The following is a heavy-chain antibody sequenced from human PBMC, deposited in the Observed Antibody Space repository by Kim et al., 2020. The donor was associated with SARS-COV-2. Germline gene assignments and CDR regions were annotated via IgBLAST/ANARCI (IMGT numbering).Heavy chain of an antibody. CDR1: VGTFSSYA. J-gene: IGHJ6*01. V-gene: IGHV1-69*13. Sequence: SVKVSCKASVGTFSSYAISWVRQAPGQGLEWMGGIIPIFGTANYAQKFQGRVTITADESTSTAYMELSSLRSEDTAVYYCARGSYCSSTSCYLLGTRYYYDGLDVWGQGTTVTASS. D-gene: IGHD2-2*01. CDR3: ARGSYCSSTSCYLLGTRYYYDGLDV. CDR2: IIPIFGTA.